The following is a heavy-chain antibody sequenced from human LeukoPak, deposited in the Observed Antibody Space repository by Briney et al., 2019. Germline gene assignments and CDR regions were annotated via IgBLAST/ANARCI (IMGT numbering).Heavy chain of an antibody. J-gene: IGHJ4*02. CDR2: INPNSGGT. CDR3: ARRRILSDYIFDY. D-gene: IGHD4-11*01. CDR1: GYTFTGYY. Sequence: ASVKVSCKASGYTFTGYYMHWVRQAPGQGLEWMGWINPNSGGTNYAQKFQGWVTMTRDTSISTAYMELSRLRSDDTAVYYCARRRILSDYIFDYWGQGTLVTVSS. V-gene: IGHV1-2*04.